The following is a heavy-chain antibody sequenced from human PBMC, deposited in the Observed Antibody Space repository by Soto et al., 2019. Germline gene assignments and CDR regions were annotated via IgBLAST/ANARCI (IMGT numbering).Heavy chain of an antibody. V-gene: IGHV1-46*01. CDR2: INPSGGGT. CDR1: GYSFTSYY. D-gene: IGHD3-10*01. J-gene: IGHJ4*02. Sequence: ASVKVSCKASGYSFTSYYLHWVRQAPGQGLEWMGIINPSGGGTTYAQNLQGRVTMTRDTSTSTVYMDLSSLRSEDTAVYYCAKRNYGSEFDYWGQGTLVTVSS. CDR3: AKRNYGSEFDY.